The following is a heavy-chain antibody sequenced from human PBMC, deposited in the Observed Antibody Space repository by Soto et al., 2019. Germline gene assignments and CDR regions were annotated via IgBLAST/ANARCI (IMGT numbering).Heavy chain of an antibody. V-gene: IGHV2-70*01. CDR3: ARGTFGEMATMQAYFQH. D-gene: IGHD3-10*01. Sequence: SGPTLVNPTQTLTLTCTFSGFSLSTSGMCVSWIRQPPGKALEWLALIDWDDDKYYSTSLKTRLTISKDTSKNQVVLTMTNMDPVDTATYYCARGTFGEMATMQAYFQHWGPGTLVTVSS. CDR1: GFSLSTSGMC. CDR2: IDWDDDK. J-gene: IGHJ1*01.